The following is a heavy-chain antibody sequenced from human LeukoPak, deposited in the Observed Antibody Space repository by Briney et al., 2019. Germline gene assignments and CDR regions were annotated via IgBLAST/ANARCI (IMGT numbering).Heavy chain of an antibody. J-gene: IGHJ4*02. Sequence: PSETLSLTCTVSGGSISSYYWSWIRQPPGKGLEWIGYIYYSGSTNHNPSLKSRVTISVDTSKNQFSLKLSSVTAADTAMYYCARCIRYSSGWYFDYWGQGTLVTVSS. D-gene: IGHD6-19*01. CDR1: GGSISSYY. CDR2: IYYSGST. V-gene: IGHV4-59*01. CDR3: ARCIRYSSGWYFDY.